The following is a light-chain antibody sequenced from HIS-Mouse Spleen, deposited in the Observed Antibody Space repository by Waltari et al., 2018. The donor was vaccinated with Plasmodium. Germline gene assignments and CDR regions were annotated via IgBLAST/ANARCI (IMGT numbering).Light chain of an antibody. J-gene: IGKJ4*01. CDR2: DAS. V-gene: IGKV1-33*01. CDR3: QQYDNLPLT. Sequence: DNQMTQSPSSLSASVGERVTITCQARQDISNYLNWYQQKPGKAPKLLIYDASNLETGVPSRFSGSGSGTDFTFTISSLQPEDIATYYCQQYDNLPLTFGGGTKVEIK. CDR1: QDISNY.